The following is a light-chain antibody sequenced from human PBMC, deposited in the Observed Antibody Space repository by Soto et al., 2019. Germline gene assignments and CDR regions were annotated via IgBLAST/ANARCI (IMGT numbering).Light chain of an antibody. Sequence: QSALTQPASGSVSPGQSLTISCTGTSSDVGGYNYVSWYQQQPGKAPKLMIYDVSNRPSGVSNRVSGSKSGNTASLTISGLQAEDEAYYYCRSYTSSSTLVVFGGGTKVTVL. V-gene: IGLV2-14*01. CDR1: SSDVGGYNY. J-gene: IGLJ2*01. CDR3: RSYTSSSTLVV. CDR2: DVS.